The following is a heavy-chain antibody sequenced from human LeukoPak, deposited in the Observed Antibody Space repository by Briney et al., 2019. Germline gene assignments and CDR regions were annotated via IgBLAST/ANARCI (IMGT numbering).Heavy chain of an antibody. CDR1: GGSFSGYY. CDR3: ARVGLFLFDY. V-gene: IGHV4-34*01. D-gene: IGHD3-22*01. Sequence: PSETLSLTCAVYGGSFSGYYWSWIRQPPGKGLEWIGEINHSGSTNYNPSLKSRVTISADTSKNQFSLKLSSVTAADTAVYYCARVGLFLFDYWSQGTLVTVSS. J-gene: IGHJ4*02. CDR2: INHSGST.